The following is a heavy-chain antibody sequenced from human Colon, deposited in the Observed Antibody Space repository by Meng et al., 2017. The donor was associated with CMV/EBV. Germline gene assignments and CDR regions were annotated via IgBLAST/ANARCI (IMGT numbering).Heavy chain of an antibody. CDR3: ARPSDNGWYYFDS. J-gene: IGHJ4*02. Sequence: SETLSLTCTVSGGSTSSSSLYWGWIRQSPGRGLEWIGSIHYSGNTYRNPSLMSRVSMSVDTSKNQFSLNLSSVTAADTSIYYCARPSDNGWYYFDSWGQGTLVTVSS. D-gene: IGHD6-19*01. CDR1: GGSTSSSSLY. CDR2: IHYSGNT. V-gene: IGHV4-39*01.